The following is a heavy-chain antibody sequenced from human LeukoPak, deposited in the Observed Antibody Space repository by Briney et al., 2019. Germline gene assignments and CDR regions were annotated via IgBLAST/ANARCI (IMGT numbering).Heavy chain of an antibody. CDR1: GYTFTSYG. J-gene: IGHJ4*02. Sequence: ASVKVSCKASGYTFTSYGISWVRQAPGQGLEWMGWISAYNGNTNYAQKLQGRVNMTTDTSTSTAYMELRSLRSHDTAVYYCASARAGYFDWLLNYWGQGTLVTVSS. V-gene: IGHV1-18*01. CDR3: ASARAGYFDWLLNY. D-gene: IGHD3-9*01. CDR2: ISAYNGNT.